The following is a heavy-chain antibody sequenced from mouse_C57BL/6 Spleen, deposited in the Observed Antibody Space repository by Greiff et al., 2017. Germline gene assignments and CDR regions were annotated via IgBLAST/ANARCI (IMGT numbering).Heavy chain of an antibody. J-gene: IGHJ4*01. CDR2: IYPRDGST. CDR3: ARSYYSNPYAMDY. V-gene: IGHV1-78*01. CDR1: GYTFTDHT. Sequence: VKLQESDAELVKPGASVKISCKVSGYTFTDHTIHWMKQRPEQGLEWIGYIYPRDGSTKYNEKFKGKATLTADKSSSTAYMQLNSLTSEDSAVYFCARSYYSNPYAMDYWGQGTSVTVSS. D-gene: IGHD2-5*01.